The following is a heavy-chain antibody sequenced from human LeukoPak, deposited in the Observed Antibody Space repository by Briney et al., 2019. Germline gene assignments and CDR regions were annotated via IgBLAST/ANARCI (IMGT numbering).Heavy chain of an antibody. CDR1: GGSISSYY. D-gene: IGHD4-17*01. CDR2: IYYSGST. CDR3: ARSRRRATVTTYYFDY. J-gene: IGHJ4*02. Sequence: SETLSLTCTVSGGSISSYYWSWIRQPPGKGLEWIGYIYYSGSTNYNPSLKSRVTISVDTSKNRFSLKLSSVTAADTAVYYCARSRRRATVTTYYFDYWGQGTLVTVSS. V-gene: IGHV4-59*01.